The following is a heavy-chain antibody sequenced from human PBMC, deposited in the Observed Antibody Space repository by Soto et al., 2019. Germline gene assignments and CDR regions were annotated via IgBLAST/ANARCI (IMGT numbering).Heavy chain of an antibody. CDR2: IIPIFGTA. CDR3: AGRGWDDYDSSGYSLFDY. V-gene: IGHV1-69*06. D-gene: IGHD3-22*01. Sequence: SVKVSCKASGGTFSSYAISWVRQAPGQGLEWMGGIIPIFGTANYAQKFQGRVTITADKSTSTAYMELSSLRSEDTAVYYCAGRGWDDYDSSGYSLFDYWGQGTLVTVSS. J-gene: IGHJ4*02. CDR1: GGTFSSYA.